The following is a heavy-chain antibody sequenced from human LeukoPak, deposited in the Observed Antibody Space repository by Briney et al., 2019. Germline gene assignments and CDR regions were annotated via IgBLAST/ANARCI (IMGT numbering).Heavy chain of an antibody. D-gene: IGHD5-18*01. CDR1: GFPFETNA. Sequence: GGSLRLSCATSGFPFETNAMSWVRQAPGKGLEWVATIGNTETFYADSVTGRFTISRDNSKNTVNLQMNRLRVEDTAIYYCAKDWIQFNRVFDCFDSWGEGTLVTVSS. J-gene: IGHJ4*02. CDR3: AKDWIQFNRVFDCFDS. V-gene: IGHV3-23*01. CDR2: IGNTET.